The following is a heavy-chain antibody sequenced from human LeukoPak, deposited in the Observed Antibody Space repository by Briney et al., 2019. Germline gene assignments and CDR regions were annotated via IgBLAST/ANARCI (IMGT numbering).Heavy chain of an antibody. CDR1: GFPLKNYV. CDR3: PRQNYDVSTGLEGLDY. V-gene: IGHV3-33*02. J-gene: IGHJ4*02. CDR2: IWFVARNH. D-gene: IGHD3-9*01. Sequence: PGGSLRLSRAVSGFPLKNYVIHWVRPAPRKGLQWVAVIWFVARNHHYEDAVKCRFTIPRDNSTYKVFLQMASLRPENTAVYYCPRQNYDVSTGLEGLDYWGQGTPVTVSA.